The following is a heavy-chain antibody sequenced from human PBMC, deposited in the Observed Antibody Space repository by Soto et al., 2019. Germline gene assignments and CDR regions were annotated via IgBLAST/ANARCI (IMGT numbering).Heavy chain of an antibody. CDR3: AKEMTSCYYLFDY. Sequence: EVQLLQSGGGLVQPGGSLRLSCAVSGFTFTSYAMSWVRQAPGKGLEWVSTISGTGGSTYYPDSVKGRFTISRDNSKNTVYLQMNSLRAEDAAVYYCAKEMTSCYYLFDYWGQGTLVTVSS. CDR2: ISGTGGST. J-gene: IGHJ4*02. V-gene: IGHV3-23*01. CDR1: GFTFTSYA. D-gene: IGHD3-22*01.